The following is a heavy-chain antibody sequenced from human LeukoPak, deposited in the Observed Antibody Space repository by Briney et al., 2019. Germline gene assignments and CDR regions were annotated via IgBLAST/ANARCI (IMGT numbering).Heavy chain of an antibody. CDR1: GFTFSDYY. D-gene: IGHD4-17*01. J-gene: IGHJ4*02. CDR2: ISTSSVYT. V-gene: IGHV3-11*03. CDR3: AKLADSDDYGDYAPDY. Sequence: GGSLRLSCAASGFTFSDYYMSWIRQAPGKGLEWISYISTSSVYTNYADSVRGRFTISRDNAKNSLYLQMNSLRAEDTAVYYCAKLADSDDYGDYAPDYWGQGTLVTVSS.